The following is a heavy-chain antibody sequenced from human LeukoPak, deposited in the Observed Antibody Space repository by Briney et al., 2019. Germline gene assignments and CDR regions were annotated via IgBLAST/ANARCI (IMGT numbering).Heavy chain of an antibody. CDR3: ARGRRGYVWGSYRHKVYNWFDP. Sequence: SETLSLTCAVYGGSFSGYYWSWIRQPPGKGLEWIGEINHSGSTNYNPSLKSRVTISVDTSKNQFSLKLSSVTAADTAVYYCARGRRGYVWGSYRHKVYNWFDPWGQGTLVTVSS. V-gene: IGHV4-34*01. CDR1: GGSFSGYY. J-gene: IGHJ5*02. CDR2: INHSGST. D-gene: IGHD3-16*02.